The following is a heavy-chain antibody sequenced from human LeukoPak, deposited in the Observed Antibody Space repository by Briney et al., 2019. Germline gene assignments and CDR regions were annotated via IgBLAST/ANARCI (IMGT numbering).Heavy chain of an antibody. J-gene: IGHJ4*02. CDR2: INPSGGHT. CDR3: ARTYDSSGYYHYFDY. V-gene: IGHV1-46*01. CDR1: GYTFTSYY. D-gene: IGHD3-22*01. Sequence: ASVKVSCKASGYTFTSYYLHWVRQAPGQGLEWMGIINPSGGHTTYAQRFQGRVTTTRDTSTSTLYMDLSSLRSEDTAVYYCARTYDSSGYYHYFDYWGQGTLVTVSS.